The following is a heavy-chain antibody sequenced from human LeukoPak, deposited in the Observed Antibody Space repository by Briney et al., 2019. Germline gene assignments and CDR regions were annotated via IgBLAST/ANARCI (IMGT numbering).Heavy chain of an antibody. D-gene: IGHD6-13*01. CDR2: FSVNGRDT. CDR1: GFTFKNYA. CDR3: VKPGRTAAGLFDS. V-gene: IGHV3-23*01. Sequence: PGGSLRLSCAASGFTFKNYALSWVRQAPGKGLEWVSGFSVNGRDTYYADFVKGRFTIARDIAKNTLYLQMNSLRAEDTATYYCVKPGRTAAGLFDSWGQGTLVTVSS. J-gene: IGHJ4*02.